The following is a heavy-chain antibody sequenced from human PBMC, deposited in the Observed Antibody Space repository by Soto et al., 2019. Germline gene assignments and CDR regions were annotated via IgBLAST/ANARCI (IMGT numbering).Heavy chain of an antibody. CDR1: GGSISSGDYY. Sequence: TSETLSLTCTVSGGSISSGDYYWSWIRQPPGKGLEWIGYIYYSGSTYYNPSLKSRVTISVDTSKNQFSLKLSSVTAADTAVYYCARRGVRTTLDPFDYWGQGTLVTVSS. CDR2: IYYSGST. J-gene: IGHJ4*02. CDR3: ARRGVRTTLDPFDY. D-gene: IGHD3-10*01. V-gene: IGHV4-30-4*01.